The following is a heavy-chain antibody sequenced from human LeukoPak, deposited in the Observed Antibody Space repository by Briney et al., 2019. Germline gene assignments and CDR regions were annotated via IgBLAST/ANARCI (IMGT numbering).Heavy chain of an antibody. V-gene: IGHV3-23*01. CDR3: AKKAQYNGNYPLDY. Sequence: GGSLRLSCAASGFTFTSYSMSWVRQAPGKGLEWVSGTSDRGDYAYYADSVKGRFTISRDNSKNTLYLQMNSLRAEDTALYFCAKKAQYNGNYPLDYWGQGTLVTVSS. D-gene: IGHD1-26*01. J-gene: IGHJ4*02. CDR2: TSDRGDYA. CDR1: GFTFTSYS.